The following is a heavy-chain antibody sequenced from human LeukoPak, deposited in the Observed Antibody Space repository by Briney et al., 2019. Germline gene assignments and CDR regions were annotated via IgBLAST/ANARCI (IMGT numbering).Heavy chain of an antibody. CDR1: GGSISSGSYY. V-gene: IGHV4-61*02. CDR3: GREGGGYSYGWDY. J-gene: IGHJ4*02. D-gene: IGHD5-18*01. Sequence: SETLSLTCTVSGGSISSGSYYWSWIRQPAGKGLEWIGRIYTSGSTNYNPSLKSRVTISVDTSKNQFSLKLSSVAAADTAVYYCGREGGGYSYGWDYWGQGTLVTVSS. CDR2: IYTSGST.